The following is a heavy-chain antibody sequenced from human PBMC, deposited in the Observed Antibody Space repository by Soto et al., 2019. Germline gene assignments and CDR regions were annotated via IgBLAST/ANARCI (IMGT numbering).Heavy chain of an antibody. Sequence: ASVKVSCKASGYTFSNHGITWVRQAPGQGLEWMGWIGAYNGNTHYTQKLQGRVTMTTDTPTNTAYMELRGLRSDDTAVYYCAVIAVAGTFYYYYGMDVWGQGTTVTVSS. V-gene: IGHV1-18*01. CDR1: GYTFSNHG. D-gene: IGHD6-19*01. J-gene: IGHJ6*02. CDR3: AVIAVAGTFYYYYGMDV. CDR2: IGAYNGNT.